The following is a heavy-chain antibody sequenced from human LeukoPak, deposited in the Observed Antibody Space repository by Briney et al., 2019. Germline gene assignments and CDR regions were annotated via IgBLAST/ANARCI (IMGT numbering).Heavy chain of an antibody. CDR3: ARSYSSGWYGSGSYYFDY. CDR2: IYSGGST. Sequence: GGSLRLSCAASGFTVSSNYMSWVRQAPGKGLEGVSVIYSGGSTYYADSVKGRFTISRDNSKNTLYLQMNSLRAEDTAVYYCARSYSSGWYGSGSYYFDYWGQGTLVTVS. J-gene: IGHJ4*02. CDR1: GFTVSSNY. V-gene: IGHV3-66*01. D-gene: IGHD6-19*01.